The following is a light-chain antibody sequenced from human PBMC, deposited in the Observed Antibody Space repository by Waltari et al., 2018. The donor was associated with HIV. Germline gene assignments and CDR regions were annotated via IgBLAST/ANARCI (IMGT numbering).Light chain of an antibody. CDR3: SSYTSSSALT. CDR2: DVR. CDR1: SGDVGSYDY. J-gene: IGLJ1*01. V-gene: IGLV2-14*03. Sequence: QSALTQPASVSGSPGQSITISCTGTSGDVGSYDYVSWYQQHPDKAPKLMIYDVRNRPSGLSNRFSGSKSGNTASLTISGRQADDEADYYCSSYTSSSALTFGTGTKVTVL.